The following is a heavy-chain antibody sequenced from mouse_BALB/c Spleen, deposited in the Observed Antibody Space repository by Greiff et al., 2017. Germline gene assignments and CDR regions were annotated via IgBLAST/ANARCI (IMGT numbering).Heavy chain of an antibody. J-gene: IGHJ4*01. CDR3: ALYGNYDAMDY. D-gene: IGHD2-10*02. CDR1: GYTFTDYN. CDR2: IYPYNGGT. V-gene: IGHV1S29*02. Sequence: VQLQQSGPELVKPGASVKISCKASGYTFTDYNMHWVKQSHGKSLEWIGYIYPYNGGTGYNQKFKSKATLTVDNSSSTAYMELRSLTSEDSAVYYCALYGNYDAMDYWGQGTSGTVSS.